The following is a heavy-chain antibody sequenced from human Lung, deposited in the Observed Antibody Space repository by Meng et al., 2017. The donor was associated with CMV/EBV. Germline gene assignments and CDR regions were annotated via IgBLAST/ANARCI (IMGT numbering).Heavy chain of an antibody. CDR2: IYYSGST. CDR3: AKRDENGDSSSWNDAFDN. D-gene: IGHD6-13*01. Sequence: SXPXSLXCTVSGGSISSGAYYWSWIRQPPGKGLEWIGYIYYSGSTSYNPSLKSRVSISVDTSNNHFSLKLSSVTAADTAVYYCAKRDENGDSSSWNDAFDNXGQGXMVTVSS. J-gene: IGHJ3*02. V-gene: IGHV4-30-4*02. CDR1: GGSISSGAYY.